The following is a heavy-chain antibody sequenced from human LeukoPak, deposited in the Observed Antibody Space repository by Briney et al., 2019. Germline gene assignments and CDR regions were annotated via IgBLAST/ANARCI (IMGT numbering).Heavy chain of an antibody. CDR1: GGSISSHY. D-gene: IGHD2-8*01. CDR3: ARGDCTNGVCYPYYFDY. J-gene: IGHJ4*02. V-gene: IGHV4-59*11. CDR2: IYYSGST. Sequence: SETLSLTSTVPGGSISSHYWSWIRQPPGKGLEWIGYIYYSGSTNYNPSLKSRVTISVDTSKNQFSLKLSSVTAADTAVYYCARGDCTNGVCYPYYFDYWGQGTLVTVSS.